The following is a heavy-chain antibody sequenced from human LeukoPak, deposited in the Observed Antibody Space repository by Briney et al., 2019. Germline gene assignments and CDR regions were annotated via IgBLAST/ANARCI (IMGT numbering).Heavy chain of an antibody. Sequence: SVKVSCKPSGGTFSSYAISWVRQAPGQGLEWMGGIIPIFGTANYAQKFQGRVTITTDESTSTAYMELSSLRSEDTAVYYCARGIGYYYTYFDYWGQGTLVTVSS. V-gene: IGHV1-69*05. CDR1: GGTFSSYA. D-gene: IGHD3-22*01. J-gene: IGHJ4*02. CDR2: IIPIFGTA. CDR3: ARGIGYYYTYFDY.